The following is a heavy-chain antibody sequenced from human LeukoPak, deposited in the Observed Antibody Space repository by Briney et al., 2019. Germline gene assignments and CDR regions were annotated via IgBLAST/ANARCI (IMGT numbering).Heavy chain of an antibody. CDR2: IYYSGST. CDR1: GGSISSGGYY. CDR3: ARDYYYYYGMDV. Sequence: SETLSLTCTVSGGSISSGGYYWSWIRQHPGKGLEWIGYIYYSGSTYYNPSLKSRVTISVDTSKNQFSLKLSSVTAADTAVYYCARDYYYYYGMDVWGQGTTVTVSS. J-gene: IGHJ6*02. V-gene: IGHV4-31*03.